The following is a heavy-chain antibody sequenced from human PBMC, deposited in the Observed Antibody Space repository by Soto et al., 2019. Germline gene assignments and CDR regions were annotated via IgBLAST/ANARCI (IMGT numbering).Heavy chain of an antibody. V-gene: IGHV3-30-3*01. D-gene: IGHD2-15*01. J-gene: IGHJ4*02. Sequence: QVQLVESGGGVVQPGRSLRLSCAASGFTFSSYAMHWVHQAPGKGLEWVAVISYDGSNKYYADSVKGRFTISRDNSKNTLYLQTNSLRAEDTAVYYCARVPSSSGRAHFDYWGQGTLVTVSS. CDR1: GFTFSSYA. CDR3: ARVPSSSGRAHFDY. CDR2: ISYDGSNK.